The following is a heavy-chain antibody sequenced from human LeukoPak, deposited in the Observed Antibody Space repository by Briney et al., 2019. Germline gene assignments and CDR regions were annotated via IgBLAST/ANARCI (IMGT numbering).Heavy chain of an antibody. J-gene: IGHJ3*02. V-gene: IGHV3-74*01. Sequence: GWSLRLSCVASGFSFISYWMHWVRQTPENRLVWVSYIDPYGGDTNYANSVKGRCTISRDNDKNTLYLQMNSLRVDDTAVYFCARGPYYYDSVGHPDIWGHGTMVTVSS. CDR1: GFSFISYW. D-gene: IGHD3-22*01. CDR3: ARGPYYYDSVGHPDI. CDR2: IDPYGGDT.